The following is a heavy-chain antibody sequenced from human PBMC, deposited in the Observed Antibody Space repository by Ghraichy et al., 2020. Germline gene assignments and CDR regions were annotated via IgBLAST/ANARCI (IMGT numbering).Heavy chain of an antibody. V-gene: IGHV3-48*02. D-gene: IGHD4-23*01. J-gene: IGHJ6*02. Sequence: GESLNISCVGSGFTFSGYSMNWVRQSPGKGLEWVSYITSSSRTKSYADSVKGRFTISRDNAQNSLYLQMNSLRDDDTAVYYCARGSTVVRFYYYDGMDVWRQGPRSPSP. CDR1: GFTFSGYS. CDR3: ARGSTVVRFYYYDGMDV. CDR2: ITSSSRTK.